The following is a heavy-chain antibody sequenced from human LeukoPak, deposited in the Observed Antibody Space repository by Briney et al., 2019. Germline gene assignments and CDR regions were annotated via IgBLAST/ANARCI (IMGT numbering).Heavy chain of an antibody. CDR2: IYAGDSDT. CDR1: GYSFTSYW. V-gene: IGHV5-51*01. J-gene: IGHJ4*02. Sequence: GESLKISCKGSGYSFTSYWIGWVRQMPGKGLEWMGIIYAGDSDTRYSPSFQGQVTISADKSISTAYLQWSSLKASDTAMYYCARQGVGLTTAYYFDYWGQGTLVTVSS. CDR3: ARQGVGLTTAYYFDY. D-gene: IGHD4-11*01.